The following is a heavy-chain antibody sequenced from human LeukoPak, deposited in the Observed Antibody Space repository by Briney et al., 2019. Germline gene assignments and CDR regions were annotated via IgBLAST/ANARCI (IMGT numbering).Heavy chain of an antibody. V-gene: IGHV3-53*01. CDR3: ASGSGSYRTHYYYMAV. Sequence: GGSLRLSCAASGFTVSSNYMSWVRQAPGKGLEWVSVIYSGGSTYYADSVKGGFTISRDNSKNTPYLQMNSLRTEDPAVYYWASGSGSYRTHYYYMAVWGTGTTVTVSS. J-gene: IGHJ6*03. CDR1: GFTVSSNY. CDR2: IYSGGST. D-gene: IGHD3-10*01.